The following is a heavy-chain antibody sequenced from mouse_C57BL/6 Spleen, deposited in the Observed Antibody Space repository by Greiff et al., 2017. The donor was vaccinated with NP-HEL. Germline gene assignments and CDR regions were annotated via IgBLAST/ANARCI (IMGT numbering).Heavy chain of an antibody. CDR3: ARAAQATDY. D-gene: IGHD3-2*02. CDR1: GYSITSGYY. Sequence: DVKLQESGPGLVKPSQSLSLTCSVTGYSITSGYYWNWIRQFPGNKLEWMGYISYDGSNNYNPSLKNRISITRDTSKNQFFLKLNSVTTEDTATYYCARAAQATDYWGQGTTLTVSS. J-gene: IGHJ2*01. CDR2: ISYDGSN. V-gene: IGHV3-6*01.